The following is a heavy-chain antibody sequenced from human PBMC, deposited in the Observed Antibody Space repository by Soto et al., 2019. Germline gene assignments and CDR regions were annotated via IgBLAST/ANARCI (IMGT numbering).Heavy chain of an antibody. J-gene: IGHJ3*01. V-gene: IGHV3-15*05. CDR3: VAGLFCGGWWGAFDL. CDR1: GFTFSIAR. CDR2: IKRKSAGGTA. Sequence: EVQLVETGGGWAKPGGSLRPSCAASGFTFSIARMSWVRQAPGKGVDWVGRIKRKSAGGTADYAAPVPGIFTIAREDSQNSLYLQMNSLNTEDRALYYCVAGLFCGGWWGAFDLCGQGTRVTVS. D-gene: IGHD6-19*01.